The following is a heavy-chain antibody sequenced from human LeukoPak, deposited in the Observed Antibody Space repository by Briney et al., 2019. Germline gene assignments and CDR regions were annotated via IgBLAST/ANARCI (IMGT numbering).Heavy chain of an antibody. D-gene: IGHD3-22*01. CDR1: GYTFTSYG. V-gene: IGHV1-18*04. CDR3: ARWGDYYDSSGYFDY. CDR2: ISAYNGNT. Sequence: ASVKVSCKASGYTFTSYGISWVRQAPGQGLEWMGWISAYNGNTNYAQKLQGRVTMTTDTSTSTAYMELRSLRSDDTAVYYCARWGDYYDSSGYFDYWGQGTLVTVSS. J-gene: IGHJ4*02.